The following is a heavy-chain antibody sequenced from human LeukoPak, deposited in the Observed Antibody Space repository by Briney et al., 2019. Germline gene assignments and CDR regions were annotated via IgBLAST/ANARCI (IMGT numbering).Heavy chain of an antibody. Sequence: ASVKVSCKASGYTFTGYYMHWVRQAPGQGLEWMGWINPNSGGTNYAQKFQGRVTMTRDTSISTAYMELSRLRSDDTAVCYCARDLSLLLWFGELLSSEGIDYWGQGTLVTVSS. D-gene: IGHD3-10*01. CDR3: ARDLSLLLWFGELLSSEGIDY. CDR2: INPNSGGT. V-gene: IGHV1-2*02. CDR1: GYTFTGYY. J-gene: IGHJ4*02.